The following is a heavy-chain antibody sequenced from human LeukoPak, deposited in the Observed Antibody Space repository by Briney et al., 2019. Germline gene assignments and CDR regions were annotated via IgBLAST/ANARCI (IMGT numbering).Heavy chain of an antibody. CDR3: AKDPTSRITGTTVGFDY. D-gene: IGHD1-20*01. CDR1: GFTFSSYA. Sequence: GGSLSLSCAACGFTFSSYAMSWVRQAPGKGLEWVSAISGSGGSTYYADSVKGRFTIYRDNSKNTLYLQMNSLRAEDTAVYYCAKDPTSRITGTTVGFDYWGQGTLVTVSS. CDR2: ISGSGGST. J-gene: IGHJ4*02. V-gene: IGHV3-23*01.